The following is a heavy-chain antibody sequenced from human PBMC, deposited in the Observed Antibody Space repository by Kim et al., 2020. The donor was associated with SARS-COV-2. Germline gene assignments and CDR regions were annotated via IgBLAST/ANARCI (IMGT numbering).Heavy chain of an antibody. CDR2: T. CDR3: AKVYGGWYFDY. Sequence: TRYTDSVKGRFTMSRDNSKNTFYLQMNSLRAEDTDVYYCAKVYGGWYFDYWGQGTLVTVSS. J-gene: IGHJ4*02. D-gene: IGHD6-19*01. V-gene: IGHV3-23*01.